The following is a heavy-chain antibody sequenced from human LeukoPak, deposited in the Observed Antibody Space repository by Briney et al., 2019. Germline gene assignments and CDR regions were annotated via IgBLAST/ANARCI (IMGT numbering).Heavy chain of an antibody. V-gene: IGHV3-49*03. CDR3: TRELLWFGELREMVDY. CDR1: GFTFGDYA. CDR2: IRSKAYGGTT. Sequence: GGSLRLSCTASGFTFGDYAMSWFRQAPGKGLEWVGFIRSKAYGGTTEYAASVKGRFTISRDDSKSIAYLQMNSLKTEDTAVYYCTRELLWFGELREMVDYWGQGTLVTVS. D-gene: IGHD3-10*01. J-gene: IGHJ4*02.